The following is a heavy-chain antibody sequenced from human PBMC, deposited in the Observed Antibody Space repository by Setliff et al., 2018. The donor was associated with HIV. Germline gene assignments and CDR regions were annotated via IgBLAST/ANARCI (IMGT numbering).Heavy chain of an antibody. CDR1: GFTFSSYS. Sequence: GGSLRLSCAASGFTFSSYSMNWVRQAPGKGLEWVSSISSSSSYIYYADSVKGRFTISRDNAKNSLYLQMNSLRAEDTAVYYCARDFRVDCSGGSCLGYWGQGTLVTVS. D-gene: IGHD2-15*01. CDR3: ARDFRVDCSGGSCLGY. V-gene: IGHV3-21*01. J-gene: IGHJ4*02. CDR2: ISSSSSYI.